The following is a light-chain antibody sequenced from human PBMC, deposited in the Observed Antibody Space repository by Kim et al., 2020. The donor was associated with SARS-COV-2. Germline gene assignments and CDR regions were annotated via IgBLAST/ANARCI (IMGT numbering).Light chain of an antibody. CDR1: ISDIGARNF. Sequence: QSALTQPASVSGSPGQSITISCTGTISDIGARNFVSWYQQHPGKAPKTMIYGVSERPSGVSHRFSGSKSGNTATLTISGLQAEEEADYYCSSYIRASSFGFGGGSKLTVL. J-gene: IGLJ3*02. CDR3: SSYIRASSFG. CDR2: GVS. V-gene: IGLV2-14*01.